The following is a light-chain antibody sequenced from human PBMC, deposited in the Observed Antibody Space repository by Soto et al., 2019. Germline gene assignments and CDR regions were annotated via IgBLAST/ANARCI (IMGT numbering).Light chain of an antibody. CDR2: GAS. Sequence: EIVMTQSPGTLSVSPGERATLSCRASQSVSSNVAWYQQKPGQAPRLLIYGASTRATGIPARFSGSGSGTEFTLTISSLQSEDFAVYYCQQYNNWPGTFGQGTKVEIK. J-gene: IGKJ1*01. V-gene: IGKV3-15*01. CDR1: QSVSSN. CDR3: QQYNNWPGT.